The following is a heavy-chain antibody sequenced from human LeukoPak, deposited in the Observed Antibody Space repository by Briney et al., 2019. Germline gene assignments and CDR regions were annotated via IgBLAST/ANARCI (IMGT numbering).Heavy chain of an antibody. Sequence: SETLSLTCTHSGGSISSTSYYCGWTRQPPRKGLESIGSIYYSGSTYYNPSLKSRVTISVDTSKNQFSLKLSSVTAADTAVYYCARRRPSHYFDYWGQGTLVTVSS. CDR2: IYYSGST. CDR3: ARRRPSHYFDY. J-gene: IGHJ4*02. CDR1: GGSISSTSYY. V-gene: IGHV4-39*01.